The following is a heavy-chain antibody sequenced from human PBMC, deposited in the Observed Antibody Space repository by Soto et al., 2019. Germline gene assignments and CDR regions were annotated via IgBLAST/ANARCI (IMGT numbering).Heavy chain of an antibody. Sequence: VGSLRLSCAASGFTFSSYWMYWVRQAPEKGLVWVSLINSDGSSTNYADSVKGRFTISRDNAKNTLYLQMNSLRVDDTAVYYCARDSHDSGYSLRPFDYWGQGT. D-gene: IGHD3-22*01. V-gene: IGHV3-74*01. J-gene: IGHJ4*02. CDR3: ARDSHDSGYSLRPFDY. CDR2: INSDGSST. CDR1: GFTFSSYW.